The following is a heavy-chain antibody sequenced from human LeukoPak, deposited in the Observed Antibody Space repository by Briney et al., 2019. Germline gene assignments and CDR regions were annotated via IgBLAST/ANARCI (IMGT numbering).Heavy chain of an antibody. J-gene: IGHJ4*02. V-gene: IGHV5-51*01. CDR2: IYPGDSDT. Sequence: GESLKISCKGSGYSFTSYCIGWVRQMPGKGLEWMGIIYPGDSDTRYSPSFQGQVTISADKSISTAYLQWSSLKASDTAMYYCARQGRGYYDILTGYYMGVNFDYWGQGTLVTVSS. CDR3: ARQGRGYYDILTGYYMGVNFDY. CDR1: GYSFTSYC. D-gene: IGHD3-9*01.